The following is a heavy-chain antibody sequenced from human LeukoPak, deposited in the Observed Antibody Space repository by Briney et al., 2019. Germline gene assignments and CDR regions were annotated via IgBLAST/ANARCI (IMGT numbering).Heavy chain of an antibody. CDR1: GFTFSSYS. D-gene: IGHD5-24*01. CDR3: ARDPSRDGYRPHR. J-gene: IGHJ4*02. CDR2: ISSSSSYI. V-gene: IGHV3-21*01. Sequence: GGSLTLSCAASGFTFSSYSMNWVRQAPGRGLEWVSSISSSSSYIYYADSVKGRSTISSNNAKNSLYLQMNGLRAEDTDVYYCARDPSRDGYRPHRWGQGTLVTVSS.